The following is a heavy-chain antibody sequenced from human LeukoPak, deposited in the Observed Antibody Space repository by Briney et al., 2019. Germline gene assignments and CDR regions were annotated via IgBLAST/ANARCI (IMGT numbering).Heavy chain of an antibody. J-gene: IGHJ4*02. CDR2: IIPILGIA. CDR1: GGTFSSYA. Sequence: GASVKVSCKASGGTFSSYAISWVRQAPGQGLEWMGRIIPILGIANYAQKFQGRVTITADKSTSTAYMELSSLRSEDTAVYYCASNYYGSGSYYNADYWGQGTLVTVSS. CDR3: ASNYYGSGSYYNADY. V-gene: IGHV1-69*04. D-gene: IGHD3-10*01.